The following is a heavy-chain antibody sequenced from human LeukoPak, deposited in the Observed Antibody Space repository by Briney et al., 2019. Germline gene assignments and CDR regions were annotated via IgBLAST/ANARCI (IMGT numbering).Heavy chain of an antibody. D-gene: IGHD2-2*01. V-gene: IGHV3-11*01. Sequence: GGSLRLSCAASRFTFSDYYMSWIRQAPGKGLEWVSYISSSGSTIYYADSVKGRFTISRDNAKNSLYLQMNSLRAEDTAVYYCARDLVGKYQPYRGWFDPWGQGTLVTVSS. J-gene: IGHJ5*02. CDR1: RFTFSDYY. CDR3: ARDLVGKYQPYRGWFDP. CDR2: ISSSGSTI.